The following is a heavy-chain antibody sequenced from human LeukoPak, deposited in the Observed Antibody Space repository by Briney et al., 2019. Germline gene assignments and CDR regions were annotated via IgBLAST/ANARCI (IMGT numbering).Heavy chain of an antibody. CDR3: AKELYGWYYDY. J-gene: IGHJ4*02. CDR2: IGDSGYGT. V-gene: IGHV3-23*01. D-gene: IGHD6-19*01. Sequence: PGGSLRLSCAASGFTFSNYALSWVRQAPGKGLEWVSAIGDSGYGTYYADSVKGRFSISRGNSKNTLYLHMKSLTAEDTAVYYCAKELYGWYYDYWGQGTLVTVSS. CDR1: GFTFSNYA.